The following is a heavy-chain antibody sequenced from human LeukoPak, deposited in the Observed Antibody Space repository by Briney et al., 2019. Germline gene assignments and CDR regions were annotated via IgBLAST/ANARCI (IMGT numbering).Heavy chain of an antibody. V-gene: IGHV3-48*03. CDR2: ISSSGSTI. Sequence: PGGSVRLSCAASGFTFSSYEMNWVRQAPGKGLEWVSYISSSGSTIYYADSVKGRFTISRDNAKNSLYLQMNSLRAEDTAVYYCAREGSRIFYYFDYWGQGTLVTVSS. CDR3: AREGSRIFYYFDY. CDR1: GFTFSSYE. J-gene: IGHJ4*02. D-gene: IGHD3-10*01.